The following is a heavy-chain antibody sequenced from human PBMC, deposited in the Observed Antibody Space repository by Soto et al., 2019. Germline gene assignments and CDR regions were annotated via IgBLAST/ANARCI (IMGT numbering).Heavy chain of an antibody. Sequence: EVQLVESGGGLVKPGESLRLSCAASGFTFSNARMNWVRQAPGKGLEWVGHIGSETDGGTIVYPAPVKGRFIISRDDSRNTLFLQMHNLKTEDTAVYYCTTAPPRGPDYWGQGTLVTVSS. D-gene: IGHD5-12*01. CDR1: GFTFSNAR. CDR3: TTAPPRGPDY. V-gene: IGHV3-15*04. J-gene: IGHJ4*02. CDR2: IGSETDGGTI.